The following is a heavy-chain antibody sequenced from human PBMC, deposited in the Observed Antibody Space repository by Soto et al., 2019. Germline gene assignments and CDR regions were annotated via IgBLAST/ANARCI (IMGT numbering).Heavy chain of an antibody. Sequence: EVQLVGSGGDLVQRGGSLRLSCAASGFPFSSYWMHWVRHTPGKGLDWVARISGDGVTTYYADSVTGRFTVSRDNAKNTLSLQISGLRAEDTAVYYCAREYYGLLTGYYTDYWGQGTLLSVSS. CDR3: AREYYGLLTGYYTDY. V-gene: IGHV3-74*01. J-gene: IGHJ4*02. CDR2: ISGDGVTT. CDR1: GFPFSSYW. D-gene: IGHD3-9*01.